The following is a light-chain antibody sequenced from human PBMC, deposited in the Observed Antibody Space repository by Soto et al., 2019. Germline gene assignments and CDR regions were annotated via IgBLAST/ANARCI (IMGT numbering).Light chain of an antibody. CDR2: GAS. CDR1: QSVSSSY. CDR3: QQYDSSPIT. J-gene: IGKJ5*01. V-gene: IGKV3-20*01. Sequence: EIVLTPSPGPLSLSPGERATPSCGASQSVSSSYLACYQQKPGQAPRLLIYGASGRATGIPDRFSGSGSGTDFTLTICRLEPEDFAVYYCQQYDSSPITFGQGTRLEI.